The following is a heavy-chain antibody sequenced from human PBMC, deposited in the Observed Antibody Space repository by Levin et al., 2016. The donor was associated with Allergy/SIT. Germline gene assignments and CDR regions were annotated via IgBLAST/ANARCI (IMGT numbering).Heavy chain of an antibody. CDR2: IKQDGSDK. D-gene: IGHD4-11*01. CDR3: ARDRRWATVRPDDYYDYGMDV. J-gene: IGHJ6*02. Sequence: VRQAPGKGLEWVANIKQDGSDKYYVDSVKGRFTISRDNAKNSLFLQMNSLRAEDTAVYYCARDRRWATVRPDDYYDYGMDVWGQGTTVTVSS. V-gene: IGHV3-7*03.